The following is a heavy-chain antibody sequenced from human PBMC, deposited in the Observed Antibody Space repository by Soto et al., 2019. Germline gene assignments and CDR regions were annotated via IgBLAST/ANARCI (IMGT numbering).Heavy chain of an antibody. CDR2: INPNSGGT. CDR3: AGAGYCSSTICYRRWLDP. J-gene: IGHJ5*02. CDR1: GYNFTGYY. Sequence: ASLKVSCKXSGYNFTGYYMKWVRQEPGAGRVWMGWINPNSGGTNYAQKFQGRVNMTRDTSISTAYMVLSRLRSDDTAVYYCAGAGYCSSTICYRRWLDPWGQGTLGTVS. V-gene: IGHV1-2*02. D-gene: IGHD2-2*02.